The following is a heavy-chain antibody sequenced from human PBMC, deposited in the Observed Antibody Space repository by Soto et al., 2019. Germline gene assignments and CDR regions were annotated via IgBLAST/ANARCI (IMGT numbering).Heavy chain of an antibody. Sequence: QVQLVESGGGVVQPGRSLRLSCAASGFTFSTYAMNWVRQGPGKGLEWVALISFDGSSKYYADSVKGRFTISRDNSKNTLYLQMHSLRGEDTAVYYCARDGNTYYYDRQDYWGQGSLVTVSS. V-gene: IGHV3-30-3*01. D-gene: IGHD3-22*01. CDR2: ISFDGSSK. CDR3: ARDGNTYYYDRQDY. CDR1: GFTFSTYA. J-gene: IGHJ4*02.